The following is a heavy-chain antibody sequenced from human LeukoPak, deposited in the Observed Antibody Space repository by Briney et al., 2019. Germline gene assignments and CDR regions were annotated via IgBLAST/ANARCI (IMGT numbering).Heavy chain of an antibody. Sequence: GGSLRLSCAASGFTFSNAWMSWVRQAPGKGLERVGRIKSKTDGGTTDYAAPVKGRFTISRDGTKNTLYLQMNSLKTEDTAVYCCTTDLAYSSSWYPRFDPWGQGTLVTVSS. D-gene: IGHD6-13*01. CDR3: TTDLAYSSSWYPRFDP. CDR2: IKSKTDGGTT. J-gene: IGHJ5*02. CDR1: GFTFSNAW. V-gene: IGHV3-15*01.